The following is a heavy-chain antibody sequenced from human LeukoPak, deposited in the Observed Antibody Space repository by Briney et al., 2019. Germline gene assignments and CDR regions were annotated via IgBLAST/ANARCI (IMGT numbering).Heavy chain of an antibody. Sequence: GESLRLSCAASGFTFGNYAMHWVRHPPGKGLEWVSLVSGDGDSTYFADSVKGRFTISRDNSKNSLYLQMNSLRTEDTALYYCAKAYDGSTFTSFDYWGQGTLVTVSS. J-gene: IGHJ4*02. D-gene: IGHD3-10*01. CDR2: VSGDGDST. CDR3: AKAYDGSTFTSFDY. V-gene: IGHV3-43*02. CDR1: GFTFGNYA.